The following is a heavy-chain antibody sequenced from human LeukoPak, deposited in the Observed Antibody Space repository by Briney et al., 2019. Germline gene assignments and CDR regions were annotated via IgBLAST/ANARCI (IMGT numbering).Heavy chain of an antibody. CDR3: TTDRRRGTYYYNY. J-gene: IGHJ4*02. D-gene: IGHD1-14*01. CDR1: GFTFSSYA. CDR2: ISGSGGST. V-gene: IGHV3-23*01. Sequence: GGSLRLSCAASGFTFSSYAMSWVRQAPGKGLEWVSAISGSGGSTYYADSVKGRFTISRDNSKNTLYLQMNSLKTEDTAVYYCTTDRRRGTYYYNYWGQGTLVTVSS.